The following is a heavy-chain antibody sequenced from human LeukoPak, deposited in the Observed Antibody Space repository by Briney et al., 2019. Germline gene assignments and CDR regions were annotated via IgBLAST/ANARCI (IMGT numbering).Heavy chain of an antibody. J-gene: IGHJ6*02. CDR3: ARGPMVRGVWSYYYGMDV. Sequence: PGGSLRLSCAASGFTFSSCAMNWVRQAPGKGLEWVSSISSSGYYIYYAASVRGRFTISRDNADNALYLEMNSLRDEDTAVYYCARGPMVRGVWSYYYGMDVWGQGTTVTVSS. CDR1: GFTFSSCA. CDR2: ISSSGYYI. V-gene: IGHV3-21*01. D-gene: IGHD3-10*01.